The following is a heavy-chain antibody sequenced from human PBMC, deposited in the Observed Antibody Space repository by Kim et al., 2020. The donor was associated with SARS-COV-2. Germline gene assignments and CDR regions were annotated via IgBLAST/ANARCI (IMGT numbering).Heavy chain of an antibody. V-gene: IGHV3-48*04. Sequence: GGSLRLSCAASGFSFSDYSMNWVRQAPGRGLEWLSYLAGIGGRVYYADSVRGRFTMSRDNAKNSVFLQMNDLRVEDTAIYYCTRDHPSEGYPRLDYWG. CDR2: LAGIGGRV. CDR3: TRDHPSEGYPRLDY. CDR1: GFSFSDYS. D-gene: IGHD2-2*01. J-gene: IGHJ4*01.